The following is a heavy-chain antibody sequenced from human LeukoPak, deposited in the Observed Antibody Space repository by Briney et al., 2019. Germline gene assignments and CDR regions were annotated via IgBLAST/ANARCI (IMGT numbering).Heavy chain of an antibody. CDR1: GGSISSNY. J-gene: IGHJ3*02. D-gene: IGHD1-1*01. CDR3: TRQNAVSAGYAYDI. CDR2: ISHSGST. V-gene: IGHV4-59*08. Sequence: MASETLSLTCTVSGGSISSNYWSWIRQPPGKGLEWIGFISHSGSTNYNPSLKSRVTISVDTSKKYFSLRLSSVTAADTAVYYCTRQNAVSAGYAYDIWGQGTMATVSS.